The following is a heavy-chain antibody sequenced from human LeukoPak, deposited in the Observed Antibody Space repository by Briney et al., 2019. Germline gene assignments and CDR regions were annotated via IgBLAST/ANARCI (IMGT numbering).Heavy chain of an antibody. Sequence: QAGGSLRLSCAASGFTFSSYWMSWVRQAPGKGLEWVANIKQDGSEKYYVDSVRGRFTISRDNAKNSLYLQMNSLRAEDTAVYYCARVGYYYYMDVWGKGTTVTISS. J-gene: IGHJ6*03. D-gene: IGHD3-16*01. CDR1: GFTFSSYW. CDR2: IKQDGSEK. V-gene: IGHV3-7*01. CDR3: ARVGYYYYMDV.